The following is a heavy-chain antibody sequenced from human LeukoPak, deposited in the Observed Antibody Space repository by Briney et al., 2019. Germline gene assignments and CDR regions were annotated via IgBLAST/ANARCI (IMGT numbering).Heavy chain of an antibody. J-gene: IGHJ6*03. CDR1: GGTFSSYA. CDR3: ARALGYCSSTSCDLYYYYYMDV. CDR2: FIPIFGTA. Sequence: ASVKVSCKASGGTFSSYAISWVRQAPGQGLEWMGGFIPIFGTANYAQKFQGRVTITTDESTSTAYMELSSLRSEDTAVYYCARALGYCSSTSCDLYYYYYMDVWGKGTTVTVSS. D-gene: IGHD2-2*01. V-gene: IGHV1-69*05.